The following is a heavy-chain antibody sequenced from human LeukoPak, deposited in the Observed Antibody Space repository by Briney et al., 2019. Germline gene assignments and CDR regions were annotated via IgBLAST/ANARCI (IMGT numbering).Heavy chain of an antibody. CDR3: ASQVAYYGSGGYYEYTYYYFDY. Sequence: GASVKVFCKASGGTFSSYAISWVRQAPGQGLEWMGGIIPIFGTANYAQKFEGRVTITTDESTSTAYMELSSLRSEDTAVYYCASQVAYYGSGGYYEYTYYYFDYRGQGTLVTVSS. CDR1: GGTFSSYA. J-gene: IGHJ4*02. D-gene: IGHD3-10*01. CDR2: IIPIFGTA. V-gene: IGHV1-69*05.